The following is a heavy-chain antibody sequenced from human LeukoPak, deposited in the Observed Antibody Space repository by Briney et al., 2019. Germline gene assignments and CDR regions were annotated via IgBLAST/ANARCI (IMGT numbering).Heavy chain of an antibody. CDR3: ARKRPNYFEY. J-gene: IGHJ4*02. V-gene: IGHV3-7*01. CDR1: GFTFSNYW. CDR2: INLDGSQK. Sequence: PGGSLRLSCPASGFTFSNYWMAWVRQAPGKGPEWVANINLDGSQKYYVDSVKGRFTISRDNAENSLYLQMNSLRAEDTALYYCARKRPNYFEYLGQGTLATASS.